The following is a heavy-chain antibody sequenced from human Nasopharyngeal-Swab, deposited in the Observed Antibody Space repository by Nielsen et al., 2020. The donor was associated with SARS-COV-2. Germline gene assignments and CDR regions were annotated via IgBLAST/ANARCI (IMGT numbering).Heavy chain of an antibody. Sequence: ASVKVSCKASGGTFSSYAISWVRQAPGKGLEWMGGFDPEDGETIYAQKFQGRVTMTEDTSTDTAYMELSSLRSEDTAVYYCATGPAVADQYYYYYGMDVWGQGTTVTVSS. V-gene: IGHV1-24*01. J-gene: IGHJ6*02. D-gene: IGHD6-19*01. CDR3: ATGPAVADQYYYYYGMDV. CDR2: FDPEDGET. CDR1: GGTFSSYA.